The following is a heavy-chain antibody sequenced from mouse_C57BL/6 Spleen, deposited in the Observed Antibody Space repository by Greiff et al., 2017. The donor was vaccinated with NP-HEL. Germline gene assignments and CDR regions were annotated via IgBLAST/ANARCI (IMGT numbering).Heavy chain of an antibody. Sequence: EVQVVESGGGLVKPGGSLKLSCAASGFTFSSYAMSWVRQTPEKRLEWVATISDGGSYTYYPDNVKGRFTISRDNAKNNLYLQMSHLKSEDTAMYYCARVGPSYYGSSYGYFDVWGTGTTVTVSS. V-gene: IGHV5-4*01. CDR1: GFTFSSYA. D-gene: IGHD1-1*01. CDR3: ARVGPSYYGSSYGYFDV. J-gene: IGHJ1*03. CDR2: ISDGGSYT.